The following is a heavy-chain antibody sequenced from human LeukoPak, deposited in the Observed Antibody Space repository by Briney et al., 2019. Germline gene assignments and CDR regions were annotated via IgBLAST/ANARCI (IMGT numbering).Heavy chain of an antibody. CDR2: INPNSGGT. V-gene: IGHV1-2*06. CDR1: GYTFTAYY. D-gene: IGHD3-22*01. CDR3: ARDIVGIGYYDSSGHEDY. J-gene: IGHJ4*02. Sequence: ASVKVSCXASGYTFTAYYIHWVRQAHGQGLEWMGRINPNSGGTNYAQKFQGRVTMTRNTSISTAYMELSRLRSDDTAVYYCARDIVGIGYYDSSGHEDYWGQGSLVTVSS.